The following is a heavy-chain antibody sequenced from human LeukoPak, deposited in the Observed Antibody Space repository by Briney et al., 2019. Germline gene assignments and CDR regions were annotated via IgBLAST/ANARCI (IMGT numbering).Heavy chain of an antibody. CDR2: IYYSGST. CDR3: ARQECSGASCFPFDY. Sequence: SETLSLTCTVSGGSISSSSYYWGWIRQPPGKGLEWIGSIYYSGSTYYNPSLKSRVTISVDTSKNQFSLKLNSVTAADTAVYYCARQECSGASCFPFDYWGQGTLVTVSS. D-gene: IGHD2-15*01. CDR1: GGSISSSSYY. J-gene: IGHJ4*02. V-gene: IGHV4-39*01.